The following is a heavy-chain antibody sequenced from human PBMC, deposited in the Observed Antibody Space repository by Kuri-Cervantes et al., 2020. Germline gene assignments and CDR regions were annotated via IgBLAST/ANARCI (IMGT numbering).Heavy chain of an antibody. CDR3: ARGGVRHIDY. J-gene: IGHJ4*02. D-gene: IGHD3-16*01. CDR1: GGSISSYY. Sequence: SETLSLTCTVSGGSISSYYWSWIRQPPGKGLEWIGYIYYSGSTNYNPSLKSRVTISVDTSKNQFSLKLSSVTAADTAVYYCARGGVRHIDYWGQGTLVTVSS. CDR2: IYYSGST. V-gene: IGHV4-59*01.